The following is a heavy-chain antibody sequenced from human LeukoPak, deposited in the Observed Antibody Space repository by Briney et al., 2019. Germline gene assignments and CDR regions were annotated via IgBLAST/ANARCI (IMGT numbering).Heavy chain of an antibody. CDR2: ISSSSSTI. D-gene: IGHD2-15*01. CDR3: ARDRVVVATTTPPYWYFDL. V-gene: IGHV3-48*01. J-gene: IGHJ2*01. CDR1: GFTFSSYS. Sequence: GGSLRLSCAASGFTFSSYSMNWVRQAPGKGLEWVSYISSSSSTIYYADSVNGRFTISRDNAKNSLYLHMNSLRVEDTALYYCARDRVVVATTTPPYWYFDLWGRGTRVTVSS.